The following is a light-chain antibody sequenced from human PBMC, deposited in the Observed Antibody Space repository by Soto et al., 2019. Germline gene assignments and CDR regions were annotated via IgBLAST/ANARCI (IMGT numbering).Light chain of an antibody. CDR1: QSANSN. CDR2: GTS. J-gene: IGKJ2*01. Sequence: EIVMTQSPATLSVSPGERATLSCRASQSANSNLAWYQQKPGQAPRLLIHGTSTRATGVPARFSGSGSGTEFTLTISSLQSEDFAVYYCQQYNNWPYTFGQRTKLEIQ. V-gene: IGKV3-15*01. CDR3: QQYNNWPYT.